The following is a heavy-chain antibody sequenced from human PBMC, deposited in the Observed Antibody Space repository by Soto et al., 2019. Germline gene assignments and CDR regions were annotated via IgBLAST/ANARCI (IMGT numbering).Heavy chain of an antibody. CDR3: ARATRSGSPHFDH. V-gene: IGHV1-46*01. CDR1: GYTFSNYY. J-gene: IGHJ4*02. D-gene: IGHD5-12*01. Sequence: ASVKVSCKGAGYTFSNYYMHWVRQAPGQGLEWMGIINPSGDSTSYAQEFQGRVTMTRETSTSTLYMELSSLKSEDTAVYYCARATRSGSPHFDHWGQGTLVTVS. CDR2: INPSGDST.